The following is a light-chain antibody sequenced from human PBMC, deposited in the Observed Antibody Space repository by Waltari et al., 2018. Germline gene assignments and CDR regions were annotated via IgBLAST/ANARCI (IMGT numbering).Light chain of an antibody. J-gene: IGKJ3*01. V-gene: IGKV1-39*01. CDR2: AAS. Sequence: DLQMTQSPSSLSASVGDRVTITCRASQSISSYLNWYQQKPGKAPKLLIYAASSLQSGVPSRFSGSVSGTDFTLTISSLQPEDFATYYCQRSYSTPLTFGPGTKVDIK. CDR1: QSISSY. CDR3: QRSYSTPLT.